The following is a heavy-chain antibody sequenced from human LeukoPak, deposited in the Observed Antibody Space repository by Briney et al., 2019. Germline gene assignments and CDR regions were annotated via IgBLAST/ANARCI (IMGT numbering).Heavy chain of an antibody. CDR3: ARVGGEDTAAMVF. CDR1: XYTFTSYY. V-gene: IGHV1-46*01. D-gene: IGHD2-2*01. CDR2: INPSGGST. Sequence: ASVXXXXXXSXYTFTSYYXHWVRQAPGQGLEWMGIINPSGGSTSYAQKFQGRVNITRETSKSTVYMEVSSLRSEDTAVYYCARVGGEDTAAMVFWGQGTLVTVSS. J-gene: IGHJ4*02.